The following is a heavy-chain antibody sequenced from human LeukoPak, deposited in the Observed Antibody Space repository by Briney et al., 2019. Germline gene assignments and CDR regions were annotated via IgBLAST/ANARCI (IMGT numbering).Heavy chain of an antibody. D-gene: IGHD2-15*01. J-gene: IGHJ3*02. Sequence: ASVKVSCKASGYTFTGYYMHWVRQAPGQGLEWMGRINPNSGGTNYAQKFQGRVTMTRDTSISTAYMELSRLRSDDTAVYYCARDWAGAGGGCSGGSCYHDAFDIWGQGTMVTVSS. V-gene: IGHV1-2*06. CDR2: INPNSGGT. CDR3: ARDWAGAGGGCSGGSCYHDAFDI. CDR1: GYTFTGYY.